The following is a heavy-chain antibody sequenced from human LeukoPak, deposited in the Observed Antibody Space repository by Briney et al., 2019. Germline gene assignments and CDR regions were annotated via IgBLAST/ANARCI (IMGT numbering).Heavy chain of an antibody. CDR2: IHPSGSP. CDR1: GGSFSNYY. V-gene: IGHV4-34*01. CDR3: ARGEDQYKLGNY. J-gene: IGHJ4*02. D-gene: IGHD1-1*01. Sequence: SSETLSLTCGVYGGSFSNYYLTWIRKPPGKGLEWIGEIHPSGSPNYNPSLRSRVTISLDMSKNQFSLTLTSLTAADTAVYYCARGEDQYKLGNYWGQGTPVTVSS.